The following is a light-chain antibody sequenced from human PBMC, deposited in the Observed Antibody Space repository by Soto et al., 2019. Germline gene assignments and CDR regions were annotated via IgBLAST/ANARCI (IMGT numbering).Light chain of an antibody. J-gene: IGKJ2*01. CDR2: VTS. V-gene: IGKV3-15*01. Sequence: IVMTQSPATLSVSPGERATLSCRASQSVSSNLAWYQQKPGQSPRLLIYVTSSRATGIPARFSGSGSGTEFTLTISSLQSEDFAVYYCQQYTNWPYTFGQGTKLEI. CDR3: QQYTNWPYT. CDR1: QSVSSN.